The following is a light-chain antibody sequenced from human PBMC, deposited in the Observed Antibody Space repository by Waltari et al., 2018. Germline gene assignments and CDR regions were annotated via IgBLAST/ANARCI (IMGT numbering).Light chain of an antibody. CDR2: KDT. CDR1: TLPNKS. Sequence: SLELTQPPSVSVSPGQTASITCSGETLPNKSTYWYQQKSGQAPVMVIIKDTERPSGIPERFSGSSSGTVVTLTTTGVRAEEEADDYCQSADSITTFEVFGGGTKLTVL. CDR3: QSADSITTFEV. V-gene: IGLV3-25*02. J-gene: IGLJ3*02.